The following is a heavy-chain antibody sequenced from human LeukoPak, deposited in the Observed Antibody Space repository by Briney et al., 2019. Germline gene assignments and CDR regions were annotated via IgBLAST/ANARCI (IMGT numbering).Heavy chain of an antibody. Sequence: GGSLRLSCAASGFTFSSYGMHWVRQAPGKGLEWVAVISYDGSNKYYADSVKGRFTISRDNSKNTLYLQMNSLRAEDSAVYYCANEAQIAAAGAWGYYFDYWGQGTLVTVSS. CDR2: ISYDGSNK. J-gene: IGHJ4*02. CDR3: ANEAQIAAAGAWGYYFDY. V-gene: IGHV3-30*18. D-gene: IGHD6-13*01. CDR1: GFTFSSYG.